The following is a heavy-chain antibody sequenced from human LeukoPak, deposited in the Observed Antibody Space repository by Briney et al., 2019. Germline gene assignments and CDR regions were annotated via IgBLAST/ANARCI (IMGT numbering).Heavy chain of an antibody. J-gene: IGHJ3*02. CDR1: GGSINNHY. CDR2: IHYTGTT. V-gene: IGHV4-59*08. Sequence: SETLSLTCIVSGGSINNHYWTWLPQTPGKGLEWIGDIHYTGTTKYNPSLKSRVTISIDTSKNQFSLELSSVTATDTAVYFCATNRAGTYDRPFDIWGQGTMVTVSS. CDR3: ATNRAGTYDRPFDI. D-gene: IGHD1-26*01.